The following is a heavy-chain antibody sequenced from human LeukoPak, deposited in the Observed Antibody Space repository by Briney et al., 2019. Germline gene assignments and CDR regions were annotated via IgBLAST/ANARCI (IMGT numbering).Heavy chain of an antibody. J-gene: IGHJ4*02. CDR1: GYTFTGYY. D-gene: IGHD5-24*01. CDR2: INPNSGGT. Sequence: ASVKVSCKASGYTFTGYYMHWVRQAPGQGLEWMGWINPNSGGTNYAQKFQGWVTKTRDTSISTAYMELSRLRSDDTAVYYCARDTEATSPLGYFDYWGQGTLVTVSS. CDR3: ARDTEATSPLGYFDY. V-gene: IGHV1-2*04.